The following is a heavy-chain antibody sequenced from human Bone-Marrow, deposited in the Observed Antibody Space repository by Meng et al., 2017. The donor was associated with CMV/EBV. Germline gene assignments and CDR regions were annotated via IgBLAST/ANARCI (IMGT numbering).Heavy chain of an antibody. CDR1: GFTFSSYG. V-gene: IGHV3-30*02. J-gene: IGHJ6*02. Sequence: GGSLRLSCAASGFTFSSYGMHWVRQAPGKGLEWVAFIRYDGSNKYYADSVKGRFTISRDNSKNTLYLQMNSLRAEDTAVYYCATEDIVVVPAAIGSSVYYYGMDVWGQGTTVTVSS. CDR3: ATEDIVVVPAAIGSSVYYYGMDV. D-gene: IGHD2-2*02. CDR2: IRYDGSNK.